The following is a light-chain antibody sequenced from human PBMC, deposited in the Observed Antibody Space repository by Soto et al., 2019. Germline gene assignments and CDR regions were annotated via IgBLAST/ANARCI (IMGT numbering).Light chain of an antibody. CDR1: SSDVGGYNF. CDR3: CSYTSSTSYV. V-gene: IGLV2-14*01. J-gene: IGLJ1*01. Sequence: QSALTQPASVSGSPGQSITISCTGTSSDVGGYNFVSWYQQHPGKAPKLMIYDVSIRPSGVSNRFSGSKSGTTASLTISGLQADDEADYYCCSYTSSTSYVFGTGTKVTVL. CDR2: DVS.